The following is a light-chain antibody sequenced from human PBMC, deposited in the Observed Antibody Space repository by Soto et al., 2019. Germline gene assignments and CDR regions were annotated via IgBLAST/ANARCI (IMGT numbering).Light chain of an antibody. CDR3: QQRSNWPPLT. J-gene: IGKJ4*01. CDR2: DAS. CDR1: QSLSTY. V-gene: IGKV3-11*01. Sequence: EIVLTHSPATLSLSPGERATLSCRASQSLSTYLAWYQQKPGQPPRLLIYDASNRSTGVPARFSGSGSGTAVTLTISSLEPEDSAVYFWQQRSNWPPLTFGGGTKVEIK.